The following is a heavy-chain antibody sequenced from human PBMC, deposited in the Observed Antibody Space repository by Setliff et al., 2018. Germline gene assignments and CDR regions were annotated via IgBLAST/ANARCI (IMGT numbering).Heavy chain of an antibody. D-gene: IGHD3-22*01. V-gene: IGHV3-11*04. CDR3: ARGYPVTFDI. J-gene: IGHJ3*02. Sequence: GGSLRLSCSASGFTFGDYDMSWIRQAPGKGLEWVSYISRGGNTIYYADSVKGRFTISRDNAKNSLYLQMNSLRAEDTAVYYCARGYPVTFDIWGQGTMVTVSS. CDR1: GFTFGDYD. CDR2: ISRGGNTI.